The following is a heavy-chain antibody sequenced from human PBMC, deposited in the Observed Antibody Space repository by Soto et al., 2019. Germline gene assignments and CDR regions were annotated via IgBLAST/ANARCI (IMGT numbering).Heavy chain of an antibody. D-gene: IGHD3-22*01. CDR1: GGSISSSNYY. J-gene: IGHJ3*02. CDR2: IYYSGST. CDR3: ARDYYDRSTSRPLIAFDI. V-gene: IGHV4-39*01. Sequence: QLQLQESGPGLVKPSETLSLTCTVSGGSISSSNYYWGWIRQPPGKGLEWIGNIYYSGSTYYNPSLKSRVTISVDTSKNQFSLKLSSVTAADTAVYYCARDYYDRSTSRPLIAFDIWGQGTMVTVSS.